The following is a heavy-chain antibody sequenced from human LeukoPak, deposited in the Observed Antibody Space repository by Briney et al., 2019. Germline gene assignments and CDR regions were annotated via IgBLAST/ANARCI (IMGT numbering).Heavy chain of an antibody. J-gene: IGHJ4*02. D-gene: IGHD3-22*01. Sequence: ETLSLTCAVYGGSFSGYYWSWVRQAPGKGLEWVSAISGSGGNTYYADSVKGRFTISRDNSKNTLYLQMNSLRAEDTAVYYCAKDGRRITMIVVVRRGHYFDYWGQGTLVTVSS. CDR3: AKDGRRITMIVVVRRGHYFDY. CDR2: ISGSGGNT. CDR1: GGSFSGYY. V-gene: IGHV3-23*01.